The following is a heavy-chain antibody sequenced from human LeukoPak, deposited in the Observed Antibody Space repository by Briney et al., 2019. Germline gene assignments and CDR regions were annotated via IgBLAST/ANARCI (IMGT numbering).Heavy chain of an antibody. D-gene: IGHD6-19*01. Sequence: SETLSLTCTVSGGSLSSGNYFWSWVRQPAGKGLEWIGRIYTSGSTNYNPSLKSRVTISVDTSKNQFSLKLSSVTAADTAVYYCARDLIGAVADIWGQGTLVTVSS. CDR2: IYTSGST. CDR1: GGSLSSGNYF. V-gene: IGHV4-61*02. CDR3: ARDLIGAVADI. J-gene: IGHJ4*02.